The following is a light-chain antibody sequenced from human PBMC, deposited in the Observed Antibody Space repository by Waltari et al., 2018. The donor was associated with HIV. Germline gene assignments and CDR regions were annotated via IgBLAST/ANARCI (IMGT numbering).Light chain of an antibody. CDR1: NLRSTN. CDR2: YDA. J-gene: IGLJ3*02. Sequence: SYVLTQPPSVSVAPGKTARITCGGNNLRSTNVQLYHQRPGKAPFLVIYYDADRPSGIPERFSGSKSGNTATLTISTVEAGDEGDYYCQVWDSSSGHVVFGGGTKLTVL. V-gene: IGLV3-21*04. CDR3: QVWDSSSGHVV.